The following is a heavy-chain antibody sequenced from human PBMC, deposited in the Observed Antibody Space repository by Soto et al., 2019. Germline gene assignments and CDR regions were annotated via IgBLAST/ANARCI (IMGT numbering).Heavy chain of an antibody. Sequence: QVQVVQSGAEVKKPGASVKVSCKASGGTFSSYAVNWVRQAPGQGLEWMGVIIPVFATTHYARNSHGRVKITADESTGTAYLEMSSLRSADTAVYYCAISVRRSCSGALCDPYFDYWGQGTLVTVSS. CDR2: IIPVFATT. V-gene: IGHV1-69*01. CDR1: GGTFSSYA. J-gene: IGHJ4*02. CDR3: AISVRRSCSGALCDPYFDY. D-gene: IGHD2-15*01.